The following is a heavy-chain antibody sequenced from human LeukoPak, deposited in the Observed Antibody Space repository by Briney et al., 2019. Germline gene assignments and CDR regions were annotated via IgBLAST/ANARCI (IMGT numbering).Heavy chain of an antibody. Sequence: SETLSLTCTVSGGSISSSSYYWGWIRQPPGKGLEWIGSTYYSGSTYYNPSLKSRVTISVDTSKNQFSLKLSSVTAADTAVYYCARSPGGYCSSTSCYYYYYMDVWGKGTTVTVSS. CDR3: ARSPGGYCSSTSCYYYYYMDV. CDR1: GGSISSSSYY. J-gene: IGHJ6*03. D-gene: IGHD2-2*03. V-gene: IGHV4-39*01. CDR2: TYYSGST.